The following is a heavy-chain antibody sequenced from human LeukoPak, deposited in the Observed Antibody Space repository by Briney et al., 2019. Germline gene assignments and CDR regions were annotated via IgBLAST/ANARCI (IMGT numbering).Heavy chain of an antibody. D-gene: IGHD5-24*01. Sequence: GGSLRLSCAASGLTFSSYSMNWVRQAPGKGLEWVSSISSSSSYIYYADSVKGRFTISRDNAKNSLYLQMNSLRAEDTAVYYCARASDGYNYLDYWGQGTLVTVSS. CDR1: GLTFSSYS. CDR3: ARASDGYNYLDY. V-gene: IGHV3-21*01. CDR2: ISSSSSYI. J-gene: IGHJ4*02.